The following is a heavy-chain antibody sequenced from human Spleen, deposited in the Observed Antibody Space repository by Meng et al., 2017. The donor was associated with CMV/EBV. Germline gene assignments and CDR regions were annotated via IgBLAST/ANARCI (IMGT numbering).Heavy chain of an antibody. Sequence: KVSCKGSGYSFTSYWIGWVRQMPGKGLEWMGSIHPGDSDTRYSPYFQGQVTISADKSTSTAYLQWSSLKASDTAMYYCARHYNSAWELDYWGQGTLVTVSS. V-gene: IGHV5-51*01. CDR3: ARHYNSAWELDY. CDR2: IHPGDSDT. J-gene: IGHJ4*02. CDR1: GYSFTSYW. D-gene: IGHD6-19*01.